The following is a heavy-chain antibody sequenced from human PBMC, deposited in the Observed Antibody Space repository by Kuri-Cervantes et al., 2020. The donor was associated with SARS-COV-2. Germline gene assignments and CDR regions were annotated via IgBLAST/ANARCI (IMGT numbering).Heavy chain of an antibody. CDR3: AREYSSPTGYGMDV. D-gene: IGHD6-13*01. V-gene: IGHV3-11*06. CDR1: GFPFSNYV. Sequence: GGSLRLSCAGSGFPFSNYVMSWIRQAPGKGLEWVSYISSSSSYTNYADSVKGRFTISRDNAKNSLYLQMNSLRAEDTAVYYCAREYSSPTGYGMDVWGQGTTVTVSS. J-gene: IGHJ6*02. CDR2: ISSSSSYT.